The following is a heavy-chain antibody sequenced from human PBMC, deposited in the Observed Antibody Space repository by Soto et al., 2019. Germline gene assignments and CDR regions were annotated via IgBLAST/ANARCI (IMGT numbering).Heavy chain of an antibody. Sequence: GASVKVSCKASGYTFTSYYMHCVRQAPVQGREWMGIINPSGGSTSYAQKFQGRVTMTRDTSTSTVYMELSSLRSEDTAVYYCARWGTGGDAFDIWGQGTMVTVSS. D-gene: IGHD7-27*01. V-gene: IGHV1-46*01. J-gene: IGHJ3*02. CDR3: ARWGTGGDAFDI. CDR2: INPSGGST. CDR1: GYTFTSYY.